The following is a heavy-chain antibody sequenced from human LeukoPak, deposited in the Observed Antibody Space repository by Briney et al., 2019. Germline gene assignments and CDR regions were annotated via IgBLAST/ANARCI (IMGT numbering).Heavy chain of an antibody. D-gene: IGHD3-22*01. Sequence: SETLSLTCAVYGGSFSGYYWSWIRQPPGKGLGWIGEINHSGSTNYNPSLKSRVTISVDTSKNQFSLKLSSVTAADTAVYYCARHYYDSSGSFDYWGQGTLVTVSS. V-gene: IGHV4-34*01. CDR1: GGSFSGYY. CDR3: ARHYYDSSGSFDY. CDR2: INHSGST. J-gene: IGHJ4*02.